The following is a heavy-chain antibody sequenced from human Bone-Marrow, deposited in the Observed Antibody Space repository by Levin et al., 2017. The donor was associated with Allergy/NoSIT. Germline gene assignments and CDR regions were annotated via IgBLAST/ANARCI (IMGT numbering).Heavy chain of an antibody. CDR1: GDSLTSHY. CDR2: IYYGGRT. CDR3: AKVDSSSWNPPEYYFDC. D-gene: IGHD6-13*01. V-gene: IGHV4-59*11. Sequence: SETLSLTCTVSGDSLTSHYWSWIRQSPGKGLEWIGFIYYGGRTNYNPSLKSRVRISVDTSKNQFSLRLATVTAADTAVYYCAKVDSSSWNPPEYYFDCWGQGALVAVAS. J-gene: IGHJ4*02.